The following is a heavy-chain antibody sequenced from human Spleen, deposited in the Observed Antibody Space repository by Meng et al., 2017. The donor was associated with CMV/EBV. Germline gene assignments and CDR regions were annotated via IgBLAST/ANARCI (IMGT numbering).Heavy chain of an antibody. Sequence: KAYGGTFSSFAISWVRQAPGQGLEWMGGILPIFGTANYAQRLQGRVTITTDESTNTAYMELRRLRYEDTAMYYCAREGGLGTTRIFDPWGQGTLVTVSS. V-gene: IGHV1-69*05. CDR1: GGTFSSFA. CDR3: AREGGLGTTRIFDP. CDR2: ILPIFGTA. J-gene: IGHJ5*02. D-gene: IGHD4-11*01.